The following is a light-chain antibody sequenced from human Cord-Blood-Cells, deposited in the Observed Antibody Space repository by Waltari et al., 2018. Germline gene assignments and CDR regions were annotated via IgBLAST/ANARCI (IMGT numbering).Light chain of an antibody. CDR3: MQGTHWPHT. CDR1: PSLVHRAGTTY. V-gene: IGKV2-30*02. Sequence: DVGMTQFPRSLPFTLGKPASTPCRPMPSLVHRAGTTYLNWFQQRPGQSPRRLIYKVSNRDSGVPDRFSGSGSGTDFTLKISRVEAEDVGVYYCMQGTHWPHTFGQGTKLEIK. CDR2: KVS. J-gene: IGKJ2*01.